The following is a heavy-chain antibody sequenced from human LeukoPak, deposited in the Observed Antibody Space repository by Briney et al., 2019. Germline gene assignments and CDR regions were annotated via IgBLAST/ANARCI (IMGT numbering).Heavy chain of an antibody. CDR2: ISWDGGST. Sequence: PGGSLRLSCAASGFTFDDYAMHWVRQAPGKGLEWVSLISWDGGSTYYADSVKGRFTISRDNSKNSLYLQMNSLRAEDTALYYCAKAPCSGGSCYLAYWGQGTLVTVSS. CDR1: GFTFDDYA. J-gene: IGHJ4*02. V-gene: IGHV3-43D*03. CDR3: AKAPCSGGSCYLAY. D-gene: IGHD2-15*01.